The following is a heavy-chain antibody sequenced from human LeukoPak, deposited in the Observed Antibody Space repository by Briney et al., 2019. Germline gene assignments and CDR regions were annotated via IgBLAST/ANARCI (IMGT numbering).Heavy chain of an antibody. D-gene: IGHD3-22*01. CDR3: ARRDYYGSSGYYYTWFDP. J-gene: IGHJ5*02. Sequence: SETLSLTCTVSGGSISSYYWSWIRQHPGKGLEWIGYIYYSGSTYYNPSLKSRVTISVDTSKNQFSLKLSSVTAADTAVYYCARRDYYGSSGYYYTWFDPWGQGTLVTVSS. V-gene: IGHV4-59*06. CDR2: IYYSGST. CDR1: GGSISSYY.